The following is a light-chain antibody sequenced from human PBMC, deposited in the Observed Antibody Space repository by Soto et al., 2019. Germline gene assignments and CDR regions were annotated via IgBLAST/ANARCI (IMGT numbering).Light chain of an antibody. CDR1: QSVATY. V-gene: IGKV3-11*01. CDR2: DAS. CDR3: QQYGSSPRT. J-gene: IGKJ1*01. Sequence: EIVLPQSPATLSLSPGERATLSCRASQSVATYLAWYQQKPGQAPRLIIYDASYRATGIPARFSGSGSGTDCTLTISSLEPDDSAVYYCQQYGSSPRTLGQGTKVDI.